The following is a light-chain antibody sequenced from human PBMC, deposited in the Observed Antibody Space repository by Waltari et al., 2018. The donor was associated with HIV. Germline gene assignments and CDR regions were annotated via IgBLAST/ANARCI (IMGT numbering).Light chain of an antibody. Sequence: EIVLTQSPATLSLSPGERATLSCGASQTVSNNYLAWYQQKPDLAPRLLIYDASSRAAGVPDRFSGSGSGTDFTLTISRLEPEDFAVYYCHQFGSSTSYTFGQGTKLEIK. CDR1: QTVSNNY. CDR2: DAS. J-gene: IGKJ2*01. CDR3: HQFGSSTSYT. V-gene: IGKV3D-20*01.